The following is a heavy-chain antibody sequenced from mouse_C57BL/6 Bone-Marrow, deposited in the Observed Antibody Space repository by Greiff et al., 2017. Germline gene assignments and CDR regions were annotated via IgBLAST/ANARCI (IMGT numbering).Heavy chain of an antibody. CDR1: GFTFSSYA. CDR3: ARENGRYYYAMDD. D-gene: IGHD1-1*01. J-gene: IGHJ4*01. Sequence: EVMLVESGGGLVKPGGSLKLSCAASGFTFSSYAMSWVRQTPEKRLEWVATSSDGGSYTYYPDNVKGRFTISRDNAKNNLYLQMSHLKSEDTAMYYCARENGRYYYAMDDWGQGTSVTVSS. V-gene: IGHV5-4*01. CDR2: SSDGGSYT.